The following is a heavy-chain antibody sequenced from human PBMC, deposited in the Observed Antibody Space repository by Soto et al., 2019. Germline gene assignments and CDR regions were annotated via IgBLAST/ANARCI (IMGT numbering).Heavy chain of an antibody. Sequence: GGSLRLSCAASGFTVSSNYMSWVRQAPGKGLEWVSVIYSGGSTYYADSVKGRFTISRHNSKNTLYLQMNSLRAEDTAVYYCARGHRGGLRLNRDAFDIWGQGTMVTVSS. CDR2: IYSGGST. D-gene: IGHD4-17*01. CDR3: ARGHRGGLRLNRDAFDI. J-gene: IGHJ3*02. CDR1: GFTVSSNY. V-gene: IGHV3-53*04.